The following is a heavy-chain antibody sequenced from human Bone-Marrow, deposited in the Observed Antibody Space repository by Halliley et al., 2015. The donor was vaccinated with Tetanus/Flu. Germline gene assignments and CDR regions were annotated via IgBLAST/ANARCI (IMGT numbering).Heavy chain of an antibody. J-gene: IGHJ5*02. V-gene: IGHV4-30-4*01. Sequence: PHGRGENSGLGIRQSPGKGLEWIGYIYYSGTTYYNPSLKSRLTISVDPSKDQFSLKLTSVTAADTAVYYCARADP. CDR2: IYYSGTT. CDR3: ARADP. CDR1: PHGRGENS.